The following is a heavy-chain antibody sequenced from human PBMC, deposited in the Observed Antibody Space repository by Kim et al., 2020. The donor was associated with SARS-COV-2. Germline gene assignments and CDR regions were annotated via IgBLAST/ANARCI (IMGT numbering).Heavy chain of an antibody. Sequence: SETLSLTCTVSGGSISSSSYYWGWFRQPPGKGLEWIGTLYYSGSTYYNPSLKSRVTISVDTSKNQFSLKLSSVTAADTAVYYGARHKPATGINLWYYYY. V-gene: IGHV4-39*01. CDR1: GGSISSSSYY. CDR3: ARHKPATGINLWYYYY. D-gene: IGHD3-10*01. CDR2: LYYSGST. J-gene: IGHJ6*01.